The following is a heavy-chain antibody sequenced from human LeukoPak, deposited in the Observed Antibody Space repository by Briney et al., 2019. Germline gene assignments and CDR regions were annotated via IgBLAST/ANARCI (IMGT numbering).Heavy chain of an antibody. CDR2: IYYSGST. V-gene: IGHV4-59*01. D-gene: IGHD5-18*01. Sequence: SETLSLTCTVSGGSISSYYWSWIRQPPGKGLEWIGYIYYSGSTNYNPSLKSRVTISVDTSKNQFSLKLSSVTAADTAVYYCTRISLDTAMVRDYYYYYYMDVWGKGTRVTVAS. CDR1: GGSISSYY. CDR3: TRISLDTAMVRDYYYYYYMDV. J-gene: IGHJ6*03.